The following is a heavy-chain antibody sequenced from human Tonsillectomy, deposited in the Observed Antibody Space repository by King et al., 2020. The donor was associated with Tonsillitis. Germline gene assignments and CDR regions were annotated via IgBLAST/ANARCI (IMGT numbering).Heavy chain of an antibody. Sequence: VQLVESGGGVVQPGRSLRLSCTASGFTFSSYAMHWVRQAPGKGLEWVAVISYDGNNKYYADSMKGRFTISRDNSKNTLYLQMNSLRAEDTAVYYCARDGGNYVMDVWGQGTTVTVSS. CDR1: GFTFSSYA. D-gene: IGHD3-16*01. V-gene: IGHV3-30-3*01. CDR2: ISYDGNNK. J-gene: IGHJ6*02. CDR3: ARDGGNYVMDV.